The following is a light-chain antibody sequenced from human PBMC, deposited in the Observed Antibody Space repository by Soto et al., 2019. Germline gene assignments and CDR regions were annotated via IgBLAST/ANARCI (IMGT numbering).Light chain of an antibody. CDR2: GAS. J-gene: IGKJ5*01. CDR3: QQFGTSPPST. V-gene: IGKV3-20*01. Sequence: EIVLTQSPGTLSLSPGERATLSCRASQSVSSIYLAWYQQKPGQAPRLLISGASSMATGIPDRFSGSGSGTDFPLTISRLEPEDFAVYYCQQFGTSPPSTFGQGTRLEIK. CDR1: QSVSSIY.